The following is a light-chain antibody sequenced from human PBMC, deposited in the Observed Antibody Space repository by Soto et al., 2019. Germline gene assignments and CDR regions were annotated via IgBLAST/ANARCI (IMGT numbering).Light chain of an antibody. CDR1: HSVSSSY. CDR3: QQYGSSPPIT. Sequence: EIVLTQSPGTLSLSPRERATLSCRASHSVSSSYLAWYQQKPGQAPRILIYGASSRATGIPDRFSGSGSGTDFTLTISRLEPEDFAVYYCQQYGSSPPITFGQGTRLEIK. CDR2: GAS. V-gene: IGKV3-20*01. J-gene: IGKJ5*01.